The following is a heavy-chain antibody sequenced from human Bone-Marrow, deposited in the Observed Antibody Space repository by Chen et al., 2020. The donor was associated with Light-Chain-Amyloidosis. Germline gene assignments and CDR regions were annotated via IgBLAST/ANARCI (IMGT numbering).Heavy chain of an antibody. D-gene: IGHD4-17*01. V-gene: IGHV3-23*04. Sequence: DVHLVESGGGLVQPGGSLRLSCAGSGFTFSTSAMTWVRQAPGKVLEWVSAISRSGTTFYADSVKGRFTISRDSSKNTYLQMHSLRVEDTAVYYCAKLASGDYVDSWGRGSLVTVSS. J-gene: IGHJ4*02. CDR1: GFTFSTSA. CDR3: AKLASGDYVDS. CDR2: ISRSGTT.